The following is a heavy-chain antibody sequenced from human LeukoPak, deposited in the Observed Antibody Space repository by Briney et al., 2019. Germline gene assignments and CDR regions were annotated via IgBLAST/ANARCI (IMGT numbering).Heavy chain of an antibody. CDR1: GFTFSSYA. Sequence: GGSLRLSCSASGFTFSSYAMHWVRQAPGKGLEYVSAISSNGGSTYYADSVKGRFTISRDNSKNTLYLQMSSLRAEDTAVYYCVKVIYDSSGYYWGQGTLVTVSS. D-gene: IGHD3-22*01. CDR3: VKVIYDSSGYY. V-gene: IGHV3-64D*06. J-gene: IGHJ4*02. CDR2: ISSNGGST.